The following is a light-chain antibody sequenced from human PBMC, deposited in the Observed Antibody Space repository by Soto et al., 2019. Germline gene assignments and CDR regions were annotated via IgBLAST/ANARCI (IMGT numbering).Light chain of an antibody. J-gene: IGLJ3*02. V-gene: IGLV1-44*01. CDR2: DNN. Sequence: QSVLTQPPSASGTPGQRVTISCSGSSSNIGTNTVNWYQQHPGTAPKLLIYDNNHRPSGVPDRFSGSKSGTSASLAISGLQSEPEADYYCAAWDDSLNGWVFGGGTQLTVL. CDR3: AAWDDSLNGWV. CDR1: SSNIGTNT.